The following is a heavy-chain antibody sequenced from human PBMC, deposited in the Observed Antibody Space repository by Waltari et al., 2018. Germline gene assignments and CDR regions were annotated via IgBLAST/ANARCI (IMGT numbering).Heavy chain of an antibody. J-gene: IGHJ4*02. D-gene: IGHD4-17*01. CDR1: GYSISSGYY. CDR2: IYHSGST. Sequence: QVQLQESGPGLVKPSETLSLTCAVSGYSISSGYYWGWIRQPPGKGLEWIGSIYHSGSTYYNPSLKSRVTISVDTSKNQFSLKLSSVTAADTAVYYCARGHDYGDYYFDYWGQGTLVTVSS. CDR3: ARGHDYGDYYFDY. V-gene: IGHV4-38-2*01.